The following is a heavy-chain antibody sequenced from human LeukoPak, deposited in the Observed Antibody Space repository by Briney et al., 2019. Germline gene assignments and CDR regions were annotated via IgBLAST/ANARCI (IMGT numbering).Heavy chain of an antibody. J-gene: IGHJ6*04. CDR2: FDPEDGET. Sequence: ASVKVSCKVSGYTLTELSMHWVRQAPGKGLEWMGGFDPEDGETIYAQKFQGRVTMTEDTSIDTAYMELSSLRSEDTAVYYCATRPPSGFPPYGMDVWGKGTTVTVSS. V-gene: IGHV1-24*01. D-gene: IGHD5-12*01. CDR1: GYTLTELS. CDR3: ATRPPSGFPPYGMDV.